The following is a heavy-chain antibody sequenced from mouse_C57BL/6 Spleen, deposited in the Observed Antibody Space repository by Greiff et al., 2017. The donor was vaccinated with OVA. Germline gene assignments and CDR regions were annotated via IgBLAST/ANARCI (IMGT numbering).Heavy chain of an antibody. CDR3: ARFYDYDAGYYAMDY. Sequence: QVQLQQPGAELVKPGASVKLSCKASGYTFTSYWMHWVKQRPGQGLEWIGMIHPNSGSTNYNEKFKSKATLTVDKSSSTAYMQLSSLTSEDSAVYYCARFYDYDAGYYAMDYWGQGTSVTVSS. D-gene: IGHD2-4*01. V-gene: IGHV1-64*01. CDR2: IHPNSGST. CDR1: GYTFTSYW. J-gene: IGHJ4*01.